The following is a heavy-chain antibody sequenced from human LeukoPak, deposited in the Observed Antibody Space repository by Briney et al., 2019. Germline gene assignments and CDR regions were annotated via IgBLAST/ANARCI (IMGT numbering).Heavy chain of an antibody. J-gene: IGHJ5*02. Sequence: PGGSLRLSCAASGFTFSSYWMSWVRQAPGKGLEWVANIKQDGSEKYYVDSVKGRFTISRDNAKNSLYLQMNSLRAEDTAVYYCARAGGYCSSTSCYPFDPWGQGTLVTVSS. V-gene: IGHV3-7*01. CDR3: ARAGGYCSSTSCYPFDP. CDR2: IKQDGSEK. CDR1: GFTFSSYW. D-gene: IGHD2-2*01.